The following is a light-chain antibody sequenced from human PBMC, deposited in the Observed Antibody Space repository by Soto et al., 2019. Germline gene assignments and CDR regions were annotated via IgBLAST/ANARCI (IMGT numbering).Light chain of an antibody. CDR1: QSVSSY. CDR2: DAS. J-gene: IGKJ3*01. CDR3: QQRSNWPPQFT. V-gene: IGKV3-11*01. Sequence: EIVLTQSPATLSLSPGERATLFCRASQSVSSYLAWYQQKPGQAPRLLIYDASNRATGIPARFSGSGSGTDFTLTISSLEPEDFAVYYCQQRSNWPPQFTFGPGTKVDIK.